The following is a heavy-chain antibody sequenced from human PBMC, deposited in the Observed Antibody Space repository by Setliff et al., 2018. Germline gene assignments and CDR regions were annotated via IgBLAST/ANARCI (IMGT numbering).Heavy chain of an antibody. CDR2: IYYSGST. CDR1: GDSISPHY. V-gene: IGHV4-59*11. Sequence: LPETLSLTCTVSGDSISPHYWSWIRQPPGKGLEWIGYIYYSGSTTYNPSLKSRVTISVDTHKNQLSLKLSSVTAADTAVYYCARDKTGYYYDSSGSHKWAAFDIWGKGTTVTVSS. CDR3: ARDKTGYYYDSSGSHKWAAFDI. D-gene: IGHD3-22*01. J-gene: IGHJ6*04.